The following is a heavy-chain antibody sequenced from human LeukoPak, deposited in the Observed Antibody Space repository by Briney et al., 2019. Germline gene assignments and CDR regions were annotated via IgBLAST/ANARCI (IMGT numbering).Heavy chain of an antibody. J-gene: IGHJ4*02. CDR1: GFTFSSYA. CDR3: AGNEGLRRPFDY. CDR2: ISGSGGST. V-gene: IGHV3-23*01. Sequence: PGGSLRLSCAASGFTFSSYAMSWVRQAPGKGLEWVSAISGSGGSTYYADSVKGRFTISRDNSKNTLYLQMNSLRAEDTAVYSCAGNEGLRRPFDYWGQGTLVTVSS.